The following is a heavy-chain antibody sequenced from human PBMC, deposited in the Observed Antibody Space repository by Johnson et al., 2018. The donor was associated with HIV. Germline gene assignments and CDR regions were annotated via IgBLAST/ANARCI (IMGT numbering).Heavy chain of an antibody. V-gene: IGHV3-30*02. D-gene: IGHD3-22*01. J-gene: IGHJ3*02. CDR3: AKELAESSCYYADAFDI. Sequence: QVQLVESGGGVVQPGGSLRLSCAASGFTFSSYGMHWVRQAPGKGLEWVAFIRYDGTSEYYADSVKGRFTISRDNSKNTLYLQMNSLRAEDTAVYYCAKELAESSCYYADAFDIWGQGTMVTVSS. CDR2: IRYDGTSE. CDR1: GFTFSSYG.